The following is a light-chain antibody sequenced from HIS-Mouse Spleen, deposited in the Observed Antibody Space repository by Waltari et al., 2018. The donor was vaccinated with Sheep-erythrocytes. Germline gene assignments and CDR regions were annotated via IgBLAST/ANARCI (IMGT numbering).Light chain of an antibody. Sequence: QSALTQPASVSGSPGQSITIPCPGTSSDVGGYTSVSWYQQHPGKVPKLMIYEVSNRPSGVSNRFSGSKSGNTASLTISGLQAEDEADYYCSSYTSSSTPVVFGGGTKLTVL. CDR3: SSYTSSSTPVV. CDR2: EVS. CDR1: SSDVGGYTS. V-gene: IGLV2-14*01. J-gene: IGLJ2*01.